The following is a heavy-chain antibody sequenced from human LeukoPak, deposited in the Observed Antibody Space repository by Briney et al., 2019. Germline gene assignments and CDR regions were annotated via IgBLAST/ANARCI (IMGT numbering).Heavy chain of an antibody. CDR2: INHSGST. J-gene: IGHJ4*02. D-gene: IGHD6-13*01. Sequence: SETLSLTCAVYGGSFSGYYWSWIRQPPGKGLEWIGEINHSGSTNYNPSLKSRVTISVDTSKNQFSLKLSSVTAADTAVYYCARAVAAAGREGYFDYWGRGTLVTVSS. V-gene: IGHV4-34*01. CDR1: GGSFSGYY. CDR3: ARAVAAAGREGYFDY.